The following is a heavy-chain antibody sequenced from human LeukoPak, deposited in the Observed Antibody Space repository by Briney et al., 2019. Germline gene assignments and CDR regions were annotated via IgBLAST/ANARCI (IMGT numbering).Heavy chain of an antibody. D-gene: IGHD3-3*01. CDR1: GGSISSSNW. J-gene: IGHJ4*02. CDR3: ARVGGLVSSFDY. V-gene: IGHV4-4*02. Sequence: PSETLSLTCAVSGGSISSSNWWSWVRQPPGKGLEWIGEIYHSGSTNYNPSIKSRATISVDKSKNQFSLKLSSVTAADTAVYYCARVGGLVSSFDYWGQGTLVTVPS. CDR2: IYHSGST.